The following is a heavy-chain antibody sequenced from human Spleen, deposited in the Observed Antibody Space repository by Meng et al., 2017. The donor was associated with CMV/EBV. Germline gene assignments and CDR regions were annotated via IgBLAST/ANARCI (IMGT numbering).Heavy chain of an antibody. CDR3: AKEDVVAYYFDY. V-gene: IGHV3-30*02. CDR1: GFTFNSYG. D-gene: IGHD5-12*01. CDR2: ILYDGSNK. Sequence: GESLKISCAASGFTFNSYGMYWVRQAPGKGLEWVAFILYDGSNKYYADSVKGRITISRDNSKDTLYLQMNSLRAEDTAVYYCAKEDVVAYYFDYWGQGTLVTVSS. J-gene: IGHJ4*02.